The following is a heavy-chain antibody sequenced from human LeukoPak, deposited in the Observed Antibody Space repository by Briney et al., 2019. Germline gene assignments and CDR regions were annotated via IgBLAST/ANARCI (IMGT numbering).Heavy chain of an antibody. CDR1: GFTFSSYS. Sequence: GGSLRLSCAASGFTFSSYSMNWVRQAPGKGLEWVSSISSSSSYIDYADSVKGRFTISRDNAKTSLYLQMNSLRAEDTAVYYCAKGRRKMVPFDYWGQGTLVTVSS. CDR3: AKGRRKMVPFDY. CDR2: ISSSSSYI. D-gene: IGHD2-8*01. J-gene: IGHJ4*02. V-gene: IGHV3-21*01.